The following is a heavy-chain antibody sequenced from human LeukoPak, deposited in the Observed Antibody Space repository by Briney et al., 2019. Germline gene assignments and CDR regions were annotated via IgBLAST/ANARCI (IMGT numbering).Heavy chain of an antibody. J-gene: IGHJ4*02. CDR2: IYPGDSDDT. V-gene: IGHV5-51*01. Sequence: PGGSLRISCKGSGYSFTSYWIGWVRRMPGKGLDWMGIIYPGDSDDTTYSPSFQGQVTFSADKSISTAYLQWSSLQASDTAIYYCARLLGPNRALDYWGQGTLVTVSS. CDR3: ARLLGPNRALDY. CDR1: GYSFTSYW.